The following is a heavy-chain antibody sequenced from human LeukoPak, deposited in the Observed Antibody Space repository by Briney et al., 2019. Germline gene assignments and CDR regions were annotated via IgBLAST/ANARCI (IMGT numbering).Heavy chain of an antibody. J-gene: IGHJ6*02. CDR3: TRDASGDTSSGPRMDV. Sequence: GGSLRLSCAVSGFTSSDYYMSWVRQAPGKEMECVSYISSDNTYTNYADSVRGRFTISRDNAKNSLYLQMTSLRAEDTAVYYCTRDASGDTSSGPRMDVWGQGTTVTVS. CDR1: GFTSSDYY. D-gene: IGHD1-26*01. V-gene: IGHV3-11*05. CDR2: ISSDNTYT.